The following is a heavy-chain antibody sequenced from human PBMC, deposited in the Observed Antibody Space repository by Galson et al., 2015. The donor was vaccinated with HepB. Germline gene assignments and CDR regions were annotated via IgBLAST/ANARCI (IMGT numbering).Heavy chain of an antibody. CDR1: GGSISSGGYS. V-gene: IGHV4-30-4*07. D-gene: IGHD5-24*01. Sequence: TLSLTCAVSGGSISSGGYSWSWIRQPPGKGLEWIGYIYYSGSTYYNPSLKSRVTISVDTSKNQFSLKLSSVTAADTAVYYCARGKAQGPSFDGSFDPWGQGTLVTVSS. CDR3: ARGKAQGPSFDGSFDP. CDR2: IYYSGST. J-gene: IGHJ5*02.